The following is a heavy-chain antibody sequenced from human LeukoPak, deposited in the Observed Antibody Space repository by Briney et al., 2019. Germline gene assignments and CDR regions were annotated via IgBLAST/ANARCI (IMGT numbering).Heavy chain of an antibody. CDR3: ARQLSGSRDFDY. CDR2: IYNSGST. Sequence: SETLSLTCTVSGGSLSTYYWSWIRQPPGKGLEWIGYIYNSGSTNYSPSLRSRVTISVDTSKNQFSLKLSSVTAADTAVYYCARQLSGSRDFDYWGQGTLVTVSS. D-gene: IGHD6-25*01. CDR1: GGSLSTYY. J-gene: IGHJ4*02. V-gene: IGHV4-59*08.